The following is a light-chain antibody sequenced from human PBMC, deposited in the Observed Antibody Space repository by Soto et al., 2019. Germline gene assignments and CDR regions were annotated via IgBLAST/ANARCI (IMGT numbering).Light chain of an antibody. CDR2: SVS. V-gene: IGKV1-12*01. CDR3: LQANNFPYT. J-gene: IGKJ2*01. CDR1: QDIDTW. Sequence: DIQMTQSPSSVSASVGDRVTITCRASQDIDTWLAWYQQRPGKAPKLLIYSVSSLQRGVPSRFSGSASATDFTLTISSLQPEDFATYFCLQANNFPYTFGQGTKLAMK.